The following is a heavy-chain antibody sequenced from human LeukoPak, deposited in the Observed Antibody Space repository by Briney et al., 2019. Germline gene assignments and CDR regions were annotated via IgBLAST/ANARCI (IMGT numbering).Heavy chain of an antibody. CDR1: GGSFSGYY. D-gene: IGHD5-24*01. Sequence: SETLSLTCAVYGGSFSGYYWSWIRQPPGKGLEWIGEINHSGSTNYNPSLKSRGTISVDTSKSQFSLKLSSVTAAETPVYYCARGRRDGYKWLDYWGQGTLVTVSS. CDR3: ARGRRDGYKWLDY. J-gene: IGHJ4*02. V-gene: IGHV4-34*01. CDR2: INHSGST.